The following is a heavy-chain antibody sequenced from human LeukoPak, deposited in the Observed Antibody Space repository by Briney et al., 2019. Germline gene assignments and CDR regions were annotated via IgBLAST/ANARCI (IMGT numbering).Heavy chain of an antibody. J-gene: IGHJ4*02. D-gene: IGHD3-10*01. CDR3: AREEMDYYGSGSFDY. V-gene: IGHV3-33*01. Sequence: PGGSLRLSCAASGFTFSSYGMHWVRQAPGKGLEGVAVIWYDGSNKHYADSVKGRFTISRDNSKNTLYLQMNSLRAEDTAVYYCAREEMDYYGSGSFDYWGQGTLVTVSS. CDR1: GFTFSSYG. CDR2: IWYDGSNK.